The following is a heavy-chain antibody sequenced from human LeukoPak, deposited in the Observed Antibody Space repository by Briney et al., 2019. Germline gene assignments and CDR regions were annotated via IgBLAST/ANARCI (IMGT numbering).Heavy chain of an antibody. D-gene: IGHD3-3*01. Sequence: GGSLRLSCAASGFTFSSYGMHWVRQAPGKGLEWVAVISYDGSNKYYADSVKGRFTISRDNSKNTLYLQMNSLRAEDTAVYYCASSVFGVVMASVVGYWGQGTLVTVSS. V-gene: IGHV3-30*03. J-gene: IGHJ4*02. CDR2: ISYDGSNK. CDR3: ASSVFGVVMASVVGY. CDR1: GFTFSSYG.